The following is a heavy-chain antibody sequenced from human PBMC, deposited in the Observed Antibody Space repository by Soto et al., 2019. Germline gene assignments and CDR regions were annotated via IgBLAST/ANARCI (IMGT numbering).Heavy chain of an antibody. Sequence: GGSLRLSCEASGFAFSSYVMHWVRQAPGKGLEWVGVISYDGNYIYYADSVKGRFTISRDNSKNTLYVQVNSLRPEDTAVYYCAKGILSATIGPYAMDVWGQGTTVTVSS. CDR3: AKGILSATIGPYAMDV. J-gene: IGHJ6*02. CDR2: ISYDGNYI. D-gene: IGHD3-16*01. V-gene: IGHV3-30*18. CDR1: GFAFSSYV.